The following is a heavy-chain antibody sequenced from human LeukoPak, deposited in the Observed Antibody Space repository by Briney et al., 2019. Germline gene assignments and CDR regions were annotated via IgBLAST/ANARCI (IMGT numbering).Heavy chain of an antibody. D-gene: IGHD6-6*01. V-gene: IGHV4-39*07. CDR2: IYYSGST. Sequence: SETLSLTCTVSGGSISSSSYYWGWIRQPPGKGLEWIGSIYYSGSTYYNPSLKSRATISIDTSKNQFSLRLTSMTAADTAVYYCARGPSYSSSSIYWGQGTLVTVSS. J-gene: IGHJ4*02. CDR3: ARGPSYSSSSIY. CDR1: GGSISSSSYY.